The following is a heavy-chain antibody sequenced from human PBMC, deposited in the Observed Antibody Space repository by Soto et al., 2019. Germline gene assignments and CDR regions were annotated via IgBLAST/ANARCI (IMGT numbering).Heavy chain of an antibody. V-gene: IGHV1-69*01. Sequence: QVQLVQSGAEVKEPGSSVKVSCKASGGTFDDFIMNWVRQTPGQGLEWMGGIVPRFGTATYAEKFKGRVTTSATGSTRTAYMELTSLRSEDTAVYYCARNGTYRRSLSQYLGMDVWGQGTTVTVS. CDR1: GGTFDDFI. J-gene: IGHJ6*02. D-gene: IGHD2-2*01. CDR3: ARNGTYRRSLSQYLGMDV. CDR2: IVPRFGTA.